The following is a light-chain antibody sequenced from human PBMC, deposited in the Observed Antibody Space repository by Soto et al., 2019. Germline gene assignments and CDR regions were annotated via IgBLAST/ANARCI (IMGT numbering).Light chain of an antibody. Sequence: DIQMTQSTSTLSALVGDRVTITCRASQSVNSWLAWYQQRPGKAPKLLIYDASSLESGVQSRFSGSGSGTEFTLTISSLQPDDFATYVGQQYETFSGTVGPGTRLEIK. V-gene: IGKV1-5*01. CDR2: DAS. J-gene: IGKJ5*01. CDR1: QSVNSW. CDR3: QQYETFSGT.